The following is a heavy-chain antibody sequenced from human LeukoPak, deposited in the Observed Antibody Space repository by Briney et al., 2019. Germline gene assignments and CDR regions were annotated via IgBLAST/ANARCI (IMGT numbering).Heavy chain of an antibody. CDR3: ARELGSGTFDY. Sequence: GGSLRLSCAASGFTFSVYGMHWVRQAPGKGLEWVAVMWYDGSKEYYADSVKDRSTISRDTSTNMLYLQMNSLRAEDTAVYYCARELGSGTFDYWGQGTLVTVSS. J-gene: IGHJ4*02. V-gene: IGHV3-33*01. CDR2: MWYDGSKE. CDR1: GFTFSVYG. D-gene: IGHD6-19*01.